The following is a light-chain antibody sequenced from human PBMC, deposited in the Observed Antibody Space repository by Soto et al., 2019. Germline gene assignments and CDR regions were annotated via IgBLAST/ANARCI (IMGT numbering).Light chain of an antibody. CDR2: GNS. Sequence: QSVLTQPPSVSGAPGQRVTISCTGSSSNIGAGYDVHWYQQLPGTAPKLLIYGNSNRPSGVPDRFSGSKSGTSASLAITGLKAEDEADYYCQSYDSSLRGYVFATGTKVTVL. CDR1: SSNIGAGYD. J-gene: IGLJ1*01. V-gene: IGLV1-40*01. CDR3: QSYDSSLRGYV.